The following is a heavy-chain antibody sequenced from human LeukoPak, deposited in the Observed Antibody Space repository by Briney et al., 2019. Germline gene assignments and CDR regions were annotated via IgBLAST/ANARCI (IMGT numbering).Heavy chain of an antibody. J-gene: IGHJ3*01. V-gene: IGHV3-15*01. CDR1: GFTFSYAW. CDR3: ASQTTVPRVDAFNV. D-gene: IGHD4-17*01. CDR2: IKSKTDGGTT. Sequence: GGSLRLSCAASGFTFSYAWMSWVRQAPGKGLEWVGRIKSKTDGGTTDYGAIVKGRFTISRDDSKNTLYLQMNSLKASDTAMYYCASQTTVPRVDAFNVWGQGTVVTVSS.